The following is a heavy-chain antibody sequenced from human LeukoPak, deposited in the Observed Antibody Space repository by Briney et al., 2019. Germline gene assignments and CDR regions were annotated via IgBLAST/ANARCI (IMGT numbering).Heavy chain of an antibody. V-gene: IGHV4-30-4*01. Sequence: SQTLSLTCTVSGGSIRSGDYYWSWIRQPPGKGLEWIGYIYYSGSTYYKPSLKSRVSISLDTSKNQFSLKLSSVTAADTAVYYCARDPGSSWYRFDYWGQGTLVTVSS. CDR2: IYYSGST. D-gene: IGHD6-13*01. J-gene: IGHJ4*02. CDR1: GGSIRSGDYY. CDR3: ARDPGSSWYRFDY.